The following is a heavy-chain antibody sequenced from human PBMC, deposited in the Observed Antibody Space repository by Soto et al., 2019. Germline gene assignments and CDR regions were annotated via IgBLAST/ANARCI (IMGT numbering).Heavy chain of an antibody. Sequence: QLQLQESGPGLVKPSETLSLTCTVSGGSINGYYWSWIRQPPGKGLEWIGYIYYSGSTDYNPSLKSRVTISVDTSKNQFSLKLSSVTAADPALYYCARYQQYYHHWGQGTLVVVSS. V-gene: IGHV4-59*08. CDR2: IYYSGST. CDR3: ARYQQYYHH. CDR1: GGSINGYY. J-gene: IGHJ1*01.